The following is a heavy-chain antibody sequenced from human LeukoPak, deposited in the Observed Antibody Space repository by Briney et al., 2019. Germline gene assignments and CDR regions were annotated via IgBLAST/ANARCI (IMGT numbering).Heavy chain of an antibody. D-gene: IGHD1-7*01. J-gene: IGHJ5*02. CDR3: AISGVGNYHWFDP. Sequence: ASVKVSCKASGYTFTGYYMHWVRQAPGQGLEWMGWINPNSGGTNYAQKFQGWVTMTRDTSISTAYMELSRLRSEDTAVYYCAISGVGNYHWFDPWGQGTLVTVSS. CDR2: INPNSGGT. V-gene: IGHV1-2*04. CDR1: GYTFTGYY.